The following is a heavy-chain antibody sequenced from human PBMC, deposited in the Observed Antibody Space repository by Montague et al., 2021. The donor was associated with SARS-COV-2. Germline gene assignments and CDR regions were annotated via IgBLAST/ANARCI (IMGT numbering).Heavy chain of an antibody. Sequence: SETLSLTCDVYGRSFSSYWSWIRQPPGRGLEWVGQISHGGGTNYNPSLRSRVTISVDTSKNQVSLKLSSVTAADTAVYYCASHCGGGRCYFGMDVWGQGTTVTVSS. CDR3: ASHCGGGRCYFGMDV. CDR2: ISHGGGT. CDR1: GRSFSSY. V-gene: IGHV4-34*01. D-gene: IGHD2-15*01. J-gene: IGHJ6*02.